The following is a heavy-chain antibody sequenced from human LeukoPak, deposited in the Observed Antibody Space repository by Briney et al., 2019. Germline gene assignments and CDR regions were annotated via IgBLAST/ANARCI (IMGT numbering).Heavy chain of an antibody. D-gene: IGHD3-10*01. CDR3: ASARGSGNYYSPNDY. CDR2: ISYDGSNK. J-gene: IGHJ4*02. V-gene: IGHV3-30-3*01. Sequence: GRSRRLSCAASGFTFSSYAMHWVRQAPGKGLEWVAVISYDGSNKYYADSVKGRFTISRDNSKNTLHLQMNSLRPEDTAVYYCASARGSGNYYSPNDYWGQGTLFSVAS. CDR1: GFTFSSYA.